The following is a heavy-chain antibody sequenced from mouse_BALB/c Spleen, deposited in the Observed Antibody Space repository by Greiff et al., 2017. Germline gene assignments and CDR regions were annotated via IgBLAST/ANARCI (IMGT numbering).Heavy chain of an antibody. CDR1: GYTFTSYW. Sequence: VQLQQSGAELARPGASVKLSCKASGYTFTSYWLQWVKQRPGQGLEWIGAIYPGDGDTRYTQKFKGKATLTADTSSSTAYMQLSSLASEDSAVYYCARGPYGNYFEYWGQGTTLTVSS. D-gene: IGHD1-1*02. V-gene: IGHV1-87*01. J-gene: IGHJ2*01. CDR3: ARGPYGNYFEY. CDR2: IYPGDGDT.